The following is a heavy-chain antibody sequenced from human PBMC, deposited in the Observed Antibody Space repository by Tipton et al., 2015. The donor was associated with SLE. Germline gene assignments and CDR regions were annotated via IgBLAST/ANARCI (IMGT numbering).Heavy chain of an antibody. V-gene: IGHV3-48*01. D-gene: IGHD1-26*01. Sequence: SLRLSCAASGFTFSSYSMNWVRQAPGKGLEWVSYISSSSSTIYYADSVKGRFTISRDNAKNSLYLQMNSLRAEDTAVYYCARDGELSALLGYYYYGMDVWGQGTTVTVSS. J-gene: IGHJ6*02. CDR3: ARDGELSALLGYYYYGMDV. CDR2: ISSSSSTI. CDR1: GFTFSSYS.